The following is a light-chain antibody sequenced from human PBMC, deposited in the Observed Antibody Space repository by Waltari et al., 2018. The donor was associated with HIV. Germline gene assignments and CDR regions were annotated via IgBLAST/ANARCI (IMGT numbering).Light chain of an antibody. CDR1: SSDIGGYDY. CDR2: EVA. V-gene: IGLV2-14*01. CDR3: SSYTSSISRVV. J-gene: IGLJ3*02. Sequence: QSALTQPASVSGSLGQSITLSCTGTSSDIGGYDYVSWYQQHPGRAPKLLIFEVANRPSGVSSRFSASKSGNTASLTISGLQAEDEADYYCSSYTSSISRVVFGGGTKLTVL.